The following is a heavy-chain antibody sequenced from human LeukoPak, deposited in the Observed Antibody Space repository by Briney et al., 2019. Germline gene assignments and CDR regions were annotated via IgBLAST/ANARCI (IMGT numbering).Heavy chain of an antibody. V-gene: IGHV3-64D*06. CDR1: GFTFSAYV. Sequence: GGSLRLSCSVSGFTFSAYVMHWVRQAPGKGLEYVSAISSNGDNTYYADSVKGRFTISRDNSKNTLYLQMSSLRANDTAVYYCVRGTGYWGQGTLVTVSS. J-gene: IGHJ4*02. CDR3: VRGTGY. CDR2: ISSNGDNT.